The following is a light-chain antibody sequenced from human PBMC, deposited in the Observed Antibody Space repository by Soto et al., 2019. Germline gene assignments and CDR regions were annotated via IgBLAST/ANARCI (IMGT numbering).Light chain of an antibody. CDR2: AAS. CDR3: QQSYSSPFT. V-gene: IGKV1-39*01. Sequence: DIQMTQSPSSLSASVGDRVTITCRASQSISSYLNWYQQKPGKAPNLLIYAASSLQSGVPSKFSVSGSGTDFTLTISSLQPEDFATYYCQQSYSSPFTFGPGTKVDLK. J-gene: IGKJ3*01. CDR1: QSISSY.